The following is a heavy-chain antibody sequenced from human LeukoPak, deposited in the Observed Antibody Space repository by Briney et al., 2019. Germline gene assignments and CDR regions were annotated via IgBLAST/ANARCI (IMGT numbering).Heavy chain of an antibody. V-gene: IGHV3-30-3*01. J-gene: IGHJ4*02. CDR1: GFTFSSYA. CDR3: AKVEGGYYCSGGSCPLDY. Sequence: GGSLRLSCAASGFTFSSYAMHWVRQAPGKGLEWVAVISYDGSNKYYADSVKGRFTISRDNSKNTLYLQMNSLRAEDTAVYYCAKVEGGYYCSGGSCPLDYWGQGNLVTVSS. D-gene: IGHD2-15*01. CDR2: ISYDGSNK.